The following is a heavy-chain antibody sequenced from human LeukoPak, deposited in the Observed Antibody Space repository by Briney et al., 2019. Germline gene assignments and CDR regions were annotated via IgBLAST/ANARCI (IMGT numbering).Heavy chain of an antibody. J-gene: IGHJ5*02. D-gene: IGHD3-10*01. Sequence: ASVKVSCKASGYTFTGYYMHWVRQAPRQGLEWMGWINPNSGGTNYAQKFQGRVTMTRDTSISTAYMELSRLRSDDTAVYYCARDSNWTMVLGVINWFDPWGQGTLVTVSS. CDR2: INPNSGGT. CDR1: GYTFTGYY. CDR3: ARDSNWTMVLGVINWFDP. V-gene: IGHV1-2*02.